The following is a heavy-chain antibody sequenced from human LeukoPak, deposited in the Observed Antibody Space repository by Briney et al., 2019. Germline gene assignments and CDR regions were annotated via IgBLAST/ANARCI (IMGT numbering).Heavy chain of an antibody. Sequence: GGSLRLSCAASGFTFSNYAMSWVRQAPGKGLEWVSAISGSRGNTYYADSVKGRFTISRDNAKNTLYLQMNSLRVEDTAVYYCARAHPGSYTDYYYMDVWGKGTTVTVSS. CDR3: ARAHPGSYTDYYYMDV. J-gene: IGHJ6*03. D-gene: IGHD3-10*01. CDR2: ISGSRGNT. CDR1: GFTFSNYA. V-gene: IGHV3-23*01.